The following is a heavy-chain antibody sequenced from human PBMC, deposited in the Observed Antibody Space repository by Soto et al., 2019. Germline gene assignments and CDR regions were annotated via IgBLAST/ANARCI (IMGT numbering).Heavy chain of an antibody. J-gene: IGHJ6*02. Sequence: PSQTLSLTRTVSGGSISSSSYYLGWIRRPPGKGLEWIGSIYYSGSTYYNPSLKSRVPISVDASKDQFSLKLSSVTAADTAVYYCARTGSGSYGVNYYYYGMDVWGQGTTVTVSS. V-gene: IGHV4-39*01. CDR2: IYYSGST. CDR1: GGSISSSSYY. CDR3: ARTGSGSYGVNYYYYGMDV. D-gene: IGHD3-10*01.